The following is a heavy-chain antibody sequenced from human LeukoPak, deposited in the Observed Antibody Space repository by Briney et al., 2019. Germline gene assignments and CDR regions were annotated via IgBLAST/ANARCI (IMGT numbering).Heavy chain of an antibody. CDR1: GGSISSYY. J-gene: IGHJ4*02. CDR3: ARHQLRGFLDDN. V-gene: IGHV4-59*08. CDR2: IYYSGNT. D-gene: IGHD3-10*01. Sequence: SETLSLTCTVSGGSISSYYWSWIRQPPGKGLEWIGCIYYSGNTNYNPSLESRVTISVDTSKIQFSLKLTSVTAADTAVYYCARHQLRGFLDDNWGQGTLVTVSS.